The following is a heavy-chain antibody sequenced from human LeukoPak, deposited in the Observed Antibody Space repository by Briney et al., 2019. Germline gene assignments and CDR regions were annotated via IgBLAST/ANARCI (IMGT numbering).Heavy chain of an antibody. Sequence: GGSLRLSCAASGFTFSSYAMHWVRQAPGKGLEWVAVISYDGSNKYYPDSVKGRFTISRDNSKSTLYLQMNSLRAEDTAVYYCARTRFDYWGQGTLVTVSS. J-gene: IGHJ4*02. V-gene: IGHV3-30-3*01. CDR3: ARTRFDY. CDR1: GFTFSSYA. CDR2: ISYDGSNK.